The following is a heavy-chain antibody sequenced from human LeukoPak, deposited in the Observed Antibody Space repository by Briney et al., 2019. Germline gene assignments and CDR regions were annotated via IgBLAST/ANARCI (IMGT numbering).Heavy chain of an antibody. Sequence: ASVKVSCKASGYTFTDSYMDWVRQAPGQGLEWMGWINPNSGDANYAQKFQGRVTMTRDTSISTAYMELSRLRSDDTAVYYCARDLSMARGVINYWGQGTLVTVSS. D-gene: IGHD3-10*01. CDR3: ARDLSMARGVINY. J-gene: IGHJ4*02. CDR1: GYTFTDSY. CDR2: INPNSGDA. V-gene: IGHV1-2*02.